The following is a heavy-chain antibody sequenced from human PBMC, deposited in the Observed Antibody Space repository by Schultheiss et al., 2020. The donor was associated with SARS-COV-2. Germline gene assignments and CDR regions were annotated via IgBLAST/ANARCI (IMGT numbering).Heavy chain of an antibody. D-gene: IGHD2-2*02. J-gene: IGHJ4*02. Sequence: GGSLRLSCAASGFTFSSYAMSWVRQAPGEGLQWVSAISGSGGSTYYADSVKGRFTISRDNSKNTLYLHMNSLRAEDTAVYHCTKEGVIPSAIQGFDYWGQGTLVTVSS. V-gene: IGHV3-23*01. CDR3: TKEGVIPSAIQGFDY. CDR1: GFTFSSYA. CDR2: ISGSGGST.